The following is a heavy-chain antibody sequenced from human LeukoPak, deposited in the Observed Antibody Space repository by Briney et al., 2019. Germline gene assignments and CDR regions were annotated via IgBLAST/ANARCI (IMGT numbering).Heavy chain of an antibody. CDR3: ARGVRPLAGFWSGYYKKGVRWFDP. J-gene: IGHJ5*02. CDR2: ISAYNGNT. V-gene: IGHV1-18*01. CDR1: GYTFTSYG. D-gene: IGHD3-3*01. Sequence: GASVTVSCTASGYTFTSYGISWVRQAPGQGLEWMGWISAYNGNTNYAQKLQGRVTMTTDTSTSTAYMELSSLRSEDTAVYYCARGVRPLAGFWSGYYKKGVRWFDPWGQGTLVTVSS.